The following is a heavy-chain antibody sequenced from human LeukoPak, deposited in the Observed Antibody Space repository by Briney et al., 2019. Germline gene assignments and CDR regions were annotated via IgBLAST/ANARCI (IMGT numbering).Heavy chain of an antibody. CDR1: GGSFSGYY. CDR3: ARGKRSSSRNDAFDI. J-gene: IGHJ3*02. CDR2: INHSGST. V-gene: IGHV4-34*01. D-gene: IGHD6-13*01. Sequence: PSETLSLTCAVYGGSFSGYYWSWIRQPPGKGLEWIGEINHSGSTNYNPSLKSRVTISVDTSKNQFSLKLSSVTAADTAVYYCARGKRSSSRNDAFDIWGQGTMVTVSS.